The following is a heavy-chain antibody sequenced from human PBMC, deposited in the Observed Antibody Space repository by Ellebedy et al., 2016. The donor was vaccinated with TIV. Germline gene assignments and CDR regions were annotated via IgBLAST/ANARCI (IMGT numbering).Heavy chain of an antibody. J-gene: IGHJ4*02. Sequence: GESLKISCAASGFTFSSYGMHWVRQAPGKGLEWVAVISYDGSNKYYADSVKGRFTISRDNSKNTLYLQMNSLRAEDTAVYYCARVYDSSGYYDYWGQGTLVTVSS. D-gene: IGHD3-22*01. CDR3: ARVYDSSGYYDY. V-gene: IGHV3-30*03. CDR1: GFTFSSYG. CDR2: ISYDGSNK.